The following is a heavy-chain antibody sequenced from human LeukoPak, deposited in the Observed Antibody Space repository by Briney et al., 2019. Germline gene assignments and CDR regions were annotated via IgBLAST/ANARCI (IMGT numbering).Heavy chain of an antibody. V-gene: IGHV1-18*01. Sequence: GASVKVSCKASGYTFTSYGISWVRQAPGQGLEWMGWISAYNGNTNYAQKLQGRVTMTTDTSTSTAYMELRSLRSDDTAVYYCARDWSYYYDSSGYYPGDYRGQGTLVTVSS. CDR2: ISAYNGNT. D-gene: IGHD3-22*01. CDR1: GYTFTSYG. J-gene: IGHJ4*02. CDR3: ARDWSYYYDSSGYYPGDY.